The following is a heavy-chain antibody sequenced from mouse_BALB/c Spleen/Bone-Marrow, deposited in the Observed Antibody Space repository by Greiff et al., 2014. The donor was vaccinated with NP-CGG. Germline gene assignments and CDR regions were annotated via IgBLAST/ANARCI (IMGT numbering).Heavy chain of an antibody. V-gene: IGHV1-80*01. J-gene: IGHJ4*01. CDR1: GYAFSSYW. Sequence: QVQLQQSGAELVRPGSSVKISCKASGYAFSSYWMNWVKQRPGQGLEWIGQIYPGDGDTNHNGKFKGKATLTADKSSSTAYMQLSSLTSEDSAVYFCARGVPMDYWGQGTSVTVSS. CDR3: ARGVPMDY. CDR2: IYPGDGDT.